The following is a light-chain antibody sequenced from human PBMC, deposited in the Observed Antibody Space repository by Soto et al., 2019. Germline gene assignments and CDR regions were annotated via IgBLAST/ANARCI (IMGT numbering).Light chain of an antibody. CDR2: DIN. CDR3: ISYTTTSTLV. CDR1: SNDVGGYNF. V-gene: IGLV2-14*01. Sequence: QSVLTQPASVSGSLGQSITISCTGTSNDVGGYNFVSWYQQHPGKAPKVIIYDINQRPSGISNRFSGSKSGNTASLTISGLQAEDDADYYCISYTTTSTLVFGTGTKLTVL. J-gene: IGLJ1*01.